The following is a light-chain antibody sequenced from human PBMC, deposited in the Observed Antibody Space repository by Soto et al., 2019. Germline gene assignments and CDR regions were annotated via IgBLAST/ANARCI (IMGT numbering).Light chain of an antibody. CDR3: WSNAGTTTLA. Sequence: QSALTQPRSVSGSPGQSVTISCTGTSSDVGGYNYVSWYQQHPGKAPKLMIYDVSKRPSGVPDRFSGSKSGNTASLTISGLKAEVGAVYNCWSNAGTTTLAFGPGTKLT. V-gene: IGLV2-11*01. CDR1: SSDVGGYNY. J-gene: IGLJ1*01. CDR2: DVS.